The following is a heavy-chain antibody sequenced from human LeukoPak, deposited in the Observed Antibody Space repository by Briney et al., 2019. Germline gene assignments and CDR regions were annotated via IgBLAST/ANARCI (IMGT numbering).Heavy chain of an antibody. D-gene: IGHD3-10*01. V-gene: IGHV3-11*05. CDR3: ARDWDYYGSGSAGGMDV. Sequence: GGSLRLSCAASGFTFSDYYMSWIRQAPGEGLEWVSYISSSSSYTNYADSVKGQFTISRDNAKNSLYLQMNSLRAEDTAVYYCARDWDYYGSGSAGGMDVWGQGTTVTVSS. CDR1: GFTFSDYY. J-gene: IGHJ6*02. CDR2: ISSSSSYT.